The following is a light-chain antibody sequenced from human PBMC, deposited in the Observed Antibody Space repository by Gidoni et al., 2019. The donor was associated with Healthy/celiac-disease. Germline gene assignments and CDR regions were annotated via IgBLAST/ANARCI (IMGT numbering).Light chain of an antibody. J-gene: IGKJ4*01. V-gene: IGKV1-33*01. Sequence: DIQMTQSPSSLSASVGGRVTITCQASQDISNYLNWYQQKPGKAPKLLIYDASNLETGVPSRFSGSESGTDFTFTISSLQPEDSATYQLTFGGGTKVEIK. CDR1: QDISNY. CDR3: T. CDR2: DAS.